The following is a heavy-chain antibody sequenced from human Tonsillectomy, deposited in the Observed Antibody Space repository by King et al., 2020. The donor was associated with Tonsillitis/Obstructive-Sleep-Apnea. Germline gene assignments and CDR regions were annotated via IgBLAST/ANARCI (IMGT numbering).Heavy chain of an antibody. D-gene: IGHD6-19*01. CDR2: ISSSSSYT. J-gene: IGHJ4*02. V-gene: IGHV3-11*05. CDR3: ARARIAVAGTGGDY. CDR1: GFTFSDYY. Sequence: VQLVESGGGLVEPGGSLRLSCAASGFTFSDYYMSWIRQAPGKGLEWVSYISSSSSYTNYADSVKGRFTISRDNAKNPLYLQMNSLRAEDTAVYYCARARIAVAGTGGDYWGQGTLVTVSS.